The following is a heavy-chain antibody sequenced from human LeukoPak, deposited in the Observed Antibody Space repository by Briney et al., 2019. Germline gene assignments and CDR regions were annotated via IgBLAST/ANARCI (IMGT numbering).Heavy chain of an antibody. V-gene: IGHV4-34*01. J-gene: IGHJ5*02. CDR2: INHSGST. Sequence: SETLSLTCAVYGGSFSGYYWSWIRQPPGKGLEWIGEINHSGSTNYNPSLKSRVTISVDTSKNQFSLKLSSVTAADTAVYYCARGKVGLLWFGELKFDPWGQGTLVTVSS. D-gene: IGHD3-10*01. CDR1: GGSFSGYY. CDR3: ARGKVGLLWFGELKFDP.